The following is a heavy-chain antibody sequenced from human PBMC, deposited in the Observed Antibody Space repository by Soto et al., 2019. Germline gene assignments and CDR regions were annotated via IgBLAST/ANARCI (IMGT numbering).Heavy chain of an antibody. CDR3: ASLQGIVVVTEGLGGFDM. CDR2: IDPSDSYT. V-gene: IGHV5-10-1*01. CDR1: GYSFTSYW. D-gene: IGHD2-21*02. J-gene: IGHJ3*02. Sequence: PGESLKISCKGSGYSFTSYWISRVRQMPGKGLEWMGRIDPSDSYTNYSPSFQGHVTISADKSISTAYLQWSSLKALDTTMYYCASLQGIVVVTEGLGGFDMGGHGTMVTVSS.